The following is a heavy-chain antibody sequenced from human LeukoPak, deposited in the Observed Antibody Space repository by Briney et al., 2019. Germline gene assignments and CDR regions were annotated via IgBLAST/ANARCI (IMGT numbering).Heavy chain of an antibody. CDR3: ARDRYSSSWYGDWFDP. D-gene: IGHD6-13*01. CDR2: IYTSEST. CDR1: GRSISSYY. J-gene: IGHJ5*02. Sequence: SDPLSLTCTVPGRSISSYYWSWLRQPAGKALEWIGRIYTSESTNYNPPLKSRVTMSVDTSKNQFSLTLSSVTAADTAVYYCARDRYSSSWYGDWFDPWGQGTLVTVSS. V-gene: IGHV4-4*07.